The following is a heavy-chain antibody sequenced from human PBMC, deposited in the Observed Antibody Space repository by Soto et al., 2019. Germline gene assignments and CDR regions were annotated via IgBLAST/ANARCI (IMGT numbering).Heavy chain of an antibody. D-gene: IGHD6-13*01. CDR3: ASEPDATYSSSWTNYFDY. CDR2: IIPIFGTA. CDR1: GGTFSSYA. V-gene: IGHV1-69*01. Sequence: QVQLVQSGAEVKKPGSSVKVSCKASGGTFSSYAISWVRQAPGQGLEWMGGIIPIFGTANYAQKFQGRVTITADESTSTAYMELSSLRSEDTAVYYCASEPDATYSSSWTNYFDYGGQGTLVTVSS. J-gene: IGHJ4*02.